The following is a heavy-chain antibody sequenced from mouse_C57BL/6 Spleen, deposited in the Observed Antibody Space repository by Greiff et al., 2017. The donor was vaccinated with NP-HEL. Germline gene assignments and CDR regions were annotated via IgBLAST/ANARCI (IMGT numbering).Heavy chain of an antibody. CDR3: ARRGYSNYAWFAY. J-gene: IGHJ3*01. CDR1: GYTFTDYY. CDR2: IYPGSGNT. D-gene: IGHD2-5*01. V-gene: IGHV1-76*01. Sequence: QVQLQQSGAELVRPGASVKLSCKASGYTFTDYYINWVKQRPGQGLEWIARIYPGSGNTYYNEKFKGKATLTAEKSSSTAYMQLSSLTSEYSAVYFCARRGYSNYAWFAYWGQGTLVTASA.